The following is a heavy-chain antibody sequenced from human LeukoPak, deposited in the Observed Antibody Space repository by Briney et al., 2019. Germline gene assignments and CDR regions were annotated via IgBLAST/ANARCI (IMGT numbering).Heavy chain of an antibody. CDR2: ISSSSIYI. D-gene: IGHD3-22*01. V-gene: IGHV3-21*01. Sequence: PGGSLRLSCAASGFTFSSYSMNWVRQAPGKGLEWVSYISSSSIYIYYADSVKGRFTISRDNPKNSLYLQMNSLRAEDTAVYYCASDSSGFYWGQGTLVTVSS. CDR3: ASDSSGFY. J-gene: IGHJ4*02. CDR1: GFTFSSYS.